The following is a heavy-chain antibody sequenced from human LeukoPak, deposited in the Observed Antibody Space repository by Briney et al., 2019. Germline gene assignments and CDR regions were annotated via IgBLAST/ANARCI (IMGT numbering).Heavy chain of an antibody. Sequence: GGSLRLSCAASGFTFSSYAMHWVRQAPGKGLEWVSSISSSSSYIYYADSVKGRFTISRDNAKNSLYLQMNSLRAEDTAVYYCARGVVYYDSSGYSGYYYYGMDVWGQGTTVTVSS. CDR2: ISSSSSYI. CDR3: ARGVVYYDSSGYSGYYYYGMDV. CDR1: GFTFSSYA. J-gene: IGHJ6*02. D-gene: IGHD3-22*01. V-gene: IGHV3-21*01.